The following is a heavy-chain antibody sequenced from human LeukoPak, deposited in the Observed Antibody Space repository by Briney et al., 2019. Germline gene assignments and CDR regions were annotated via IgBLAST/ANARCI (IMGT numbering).Heavy chain of an antibody. Sequence: GGSLRLSCAASGFTFQNFDMTWVRQAPGKGLEWVSSVSRSGAYAHYADSVKGRFTISRDNAKNSLYLQMNSLRAEDTAVYYCARVRDYYDSSGYYTIDYWGQGTLVTVSS. D-gene: IGHD3-22*01. CDR3: ARVRDYYDSSGYYTIDY. CDR2: VSRSGAYA. CDR1: GFTFQNFD. V-gene: IGHV3-21*01. J-gene: IGHJ4*02.